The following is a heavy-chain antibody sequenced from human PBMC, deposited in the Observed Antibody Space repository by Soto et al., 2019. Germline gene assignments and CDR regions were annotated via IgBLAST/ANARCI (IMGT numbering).Heavy chain of an antibody. CDR1: GGTFSSYA. J-gene: IGHJ3*02. Sequence: SVKVSCKASGGTFSSYAISWVRQAPGQGLEWMGGIIPIFGTANYAQKFQGRVTITADESTSTAYMELSSLRSEDTAVYYCARDLGGIAAAYAHDAFDIWGQWTMVTV. D-gene: IGHD6-13*01. CDR3: ARDLGGIAAAYAHDAFDI. CDR2: IIPIFGTA. V-gene: IGHV1-69*13.